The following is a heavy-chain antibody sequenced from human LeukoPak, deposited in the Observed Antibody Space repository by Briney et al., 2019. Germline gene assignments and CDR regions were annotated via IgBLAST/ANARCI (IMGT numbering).Heavy chain of an antibody. V-gene: IGHV4-59*01. CDR1: GGSISSYY. CDR3: ARSDSSGFNYYYFDY. D-gene: IGHD3-22*01. CDR2: IYYSGST. Sequence: SETLSLTCTVSGGSISSYYWSWIRQPPGKGLEWIGYIYYSGSTNYNPSLKSRVTISVDTSKNQFSLKLSSVIAADTAVYYCARSDSSGFNYYYFDYWGQGTLVTVSS. J-gene: IGHJ4*02.